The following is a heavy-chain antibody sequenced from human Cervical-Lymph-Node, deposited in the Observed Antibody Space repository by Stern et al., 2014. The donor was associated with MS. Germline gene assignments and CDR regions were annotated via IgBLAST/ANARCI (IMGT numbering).Heavy chain of an antibody. CDR2: ISTYNGDT. V-gene: IGHV1-2*06. CDR1: GYTFIGSW. J-gene: IGHJ4*02. Sequence: VQLVESGAEVKQPGASVKVSCKASGYTFIGSWIHWVRQVPGQGLEWMGRISTYNGDTYYARKFQGRVTMTTDTSINTAYMELSGLTSDDTAVYYCARGYSSGYDPQYFDHWGQGTLVTVSS. D-gene: IGHD5-18*01. CDR3: ARGYSSGYDPQYFDH.